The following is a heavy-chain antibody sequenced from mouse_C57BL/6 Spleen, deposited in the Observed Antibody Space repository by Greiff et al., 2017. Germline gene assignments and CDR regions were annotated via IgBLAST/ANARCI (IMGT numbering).Heavy chain of an antibody. J-gene: IGHJ2*01. V-gene: IGHV1-61*01. D-gene: IGHD3-2*02. Sequence: VQLQQPGAELVRPGSSVKLSCKASGYTFTSYWMDWVKQRPGPGLEWIGNIYPSDSETHYNQKFKDKATLTVDKSSSTAYMQLSSLTSEDSAVYYCARKAAAQAYFDYWGQVTTLTVSS. CDR3: ARKAAAQAYFDY. CDR2: IYPSDSET. CDR1: GYTFTSYW.